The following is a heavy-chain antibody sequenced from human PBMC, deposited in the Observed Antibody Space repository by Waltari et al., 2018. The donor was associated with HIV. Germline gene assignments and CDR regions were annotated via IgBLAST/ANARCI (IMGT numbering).Heavy chain of an antibody. V-gene: IGHV4-31*03. Sequence: QVQLQESGPGLVKPSQTLSLTCTVSGGSISSGGYYWRCIRQHPGKGLEWIGYIYYSGSTYYNPSLKSRVTISVDTSKNQFSLKLSSVTAADTAVYYCARELIVVGTDYYGMDVWGQGTTVTVSS. CDR1: GGSISSGGYY. J-gene: IGHJ6*02. CDR2: IYYSGST. CDR3: ARELIVVGTDYYGMDV. D-gene: IGHD3-22*01.